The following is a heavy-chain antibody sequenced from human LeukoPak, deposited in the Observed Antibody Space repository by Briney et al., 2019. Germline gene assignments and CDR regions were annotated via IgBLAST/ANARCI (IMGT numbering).Heavy chain of an antibody. Sequence: GASVKVSCKTSGYPFTNHGVSWVRQAPGQGLEWMGWINANSGGTNYAQRFQGRLTMTTDTSTTTAYMELRSLSSDDTAVYYCARDWPIVIADYWGQGTLVTVSS. V-gene: IGHV1-18*01. J-gene: IGHJ4*02. D-gene: IGHD2/OR15-2a*01. CDR2: INANSGGT. CDR1: GYPFTNHG. CDR3: ARDWPIVIADY.